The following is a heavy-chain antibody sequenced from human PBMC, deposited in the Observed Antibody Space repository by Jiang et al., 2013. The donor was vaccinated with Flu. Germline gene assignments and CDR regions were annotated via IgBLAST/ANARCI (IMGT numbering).Heavy chain of an antibody. CDR3: ARDGDVLRYFDWLSHYYYYGMDV. D-gene: IGHD3-9*01. CDR2: INPSGGST. J-gene: IGHJ6*02. V-gene: IGHV1-46*01. CDR1: GYTFTSYY. Sequence: GAEVKKPGASVKVSCKASGYTFTSYYMHWVRQAPGQGLEWMGIINPSGGSTSYTQKFQGRVTMTRDTSTSTVYMELSSLRSEDTAVYYCARDGDVLRYFDWLSHYYYYGMDVWGQGTTVTVSS.